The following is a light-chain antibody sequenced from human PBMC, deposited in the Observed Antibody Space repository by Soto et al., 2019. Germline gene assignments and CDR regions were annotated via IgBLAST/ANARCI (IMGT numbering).Light chain of an antibody. J-gene: IGKJ2*01. CDR3: QQRFNWPRFT. Sequence: EIVMTQSPATLSVSPGERATLSCRASQSVSSNLAWYQQKPGQAPRLLIYGASTRATGIPARFSGGGSGTDFTLTISSLEPEDFAVYYCQQRFNWPRFTFGQGTKLEIK. CDR2: GAS. CDR1: QSVSSN. V-gene: IGKV3-15*01.